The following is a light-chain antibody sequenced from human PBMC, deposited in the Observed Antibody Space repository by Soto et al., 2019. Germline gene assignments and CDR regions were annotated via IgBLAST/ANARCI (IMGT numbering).Light chain of an antibody. J-gene: IGKJ4*01. Sequence: EIVMTQSPATLSLSPGERATLSCRASQSVSSYLAWYQQKPGQAPRLLIYDASNRATGIPARFSGSGSGTDFTLTISSLEPEDFGVYYCQQYGSSPPLTFGGGTKVEIK. CDR1: QSVSSY. CDR2: DAS. V-gene: IGKV3-11*01. CDR3: QQYGSSPPLT.